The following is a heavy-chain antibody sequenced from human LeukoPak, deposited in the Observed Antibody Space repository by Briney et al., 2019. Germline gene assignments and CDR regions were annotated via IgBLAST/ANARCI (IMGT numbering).Heavy chain of an antibody. CDR2: MNPNSGNT. CDR3: ARGYYGSGFDAFDI. Sequence: ASVKVSCKASGYTFTNYAMNWVRQAPGQGLEWMGWMNPNSGNTGYAQKFQGRVTMTRNTSISTAYMELSSLRSEDTAVYYCARGYYGSGFDAFDIWGQGTMVTVSS. CDR1: GYTFTNYA. J-gene: IGHJ3*02. D-gene: IGHD3-10*01. V-gene: IGHV1-8*02.